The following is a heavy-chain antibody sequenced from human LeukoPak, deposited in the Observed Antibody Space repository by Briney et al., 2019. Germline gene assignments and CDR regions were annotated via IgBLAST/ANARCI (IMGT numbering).Heavy chain of an antibody. Sequence: GGSLRLSCAASGFTFSSYSMNWVRQAPGKGLEWVSSISSSSSYIYYADSVKGRFTISRDNAKNSLYLQMNSLRAEDTAVYYCARDRTGGYGDYEQTNDYWGQGTPVTVSS. V-gene: IGHV3-21*01. CDR3: ARDRTGGYGDYEQTNDY. CDR2: ISSSSSYI. CDR1: GFTFSSYS. D-gene: IGHD4-17*01. J-gene: IGHJ4*02.